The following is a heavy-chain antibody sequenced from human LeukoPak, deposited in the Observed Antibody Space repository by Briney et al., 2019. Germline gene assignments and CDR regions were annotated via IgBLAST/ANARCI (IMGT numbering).Heavy chain of an antibody. CDR3: ARDISRITMIVVVINPGGY. Sequence: GASVKVSCKASGYTFTDYYMHWVRQAPGQGLEWMGWINPNSGGTNYAQKFQGRVTMTRDTSISTAYMELSRLRSDDTAVYYCARDISRITMIVVVINPGGYWGQGTLVTVSS. CDR1: GYTFTDYY. CDR2: INPNSGGT. J-gene: IGHJ4*02. V-gene: IGHV1-2*02. D-gene: IGHD3-22*01.